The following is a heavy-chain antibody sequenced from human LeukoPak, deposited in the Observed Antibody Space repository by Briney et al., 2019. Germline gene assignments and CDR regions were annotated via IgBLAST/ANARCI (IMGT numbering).Heavy chain of an antibody. J-gene: IGHJ4*02. CDR3: ASFDSGSYSPKADY. CDR2: INPNSGGT. D-gene: IGHD1-26*01. Sequence: ASVKVSCKASGGTFSSYAISWVRQAPGQGLEWMGWINPNSGGTNYAQKFQGRVTMTRDTSISTANMELSRLRSDDTAVYYCASFDSGSYSPKADYWGQGTLVTVSS. CDR1: GGTFSSYA. V-gene: IGHV1-2*02.